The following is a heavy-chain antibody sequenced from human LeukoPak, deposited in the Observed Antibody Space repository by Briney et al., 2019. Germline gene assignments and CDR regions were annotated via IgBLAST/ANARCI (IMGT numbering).Heavy chain of an antibody. CDR3: ASRYYYDSSGYFARPDDAFDI. Sequence: SETLSLTCTVSGGSISSYYWSWIRQPPGKGLEWIGRIYTSGSTNYNPSLKSRVTMSVDTSKNQFSLKLSSVTAADTAVYYCASRYYYDSSGYFARPDDAFDIWGQGTMVTVSS. CDR1: GGSISSYY. V-gene: IGHV4-4*07. CDR2: IYTSGST. J-gene: IGHJ3*02. D-gene: IGHD3-22*01.